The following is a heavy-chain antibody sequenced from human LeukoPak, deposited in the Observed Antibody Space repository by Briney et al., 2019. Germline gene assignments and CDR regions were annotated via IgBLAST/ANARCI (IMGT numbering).Heavy chain of an antibody. J-gene: IGHJ4*02. D-gene: IGHD3-16*02. CDR3: ARDQYDSVWDSHRPYFDY. V-gene: IGHV1-18*01. Sequence: ASVKVSCNASGYTFSSYGISWVRQAPGQGLERMGWINIYKGNTKYAQKFQGRVTMTTDTSTSTAYMEVTSLRSDDTAVYYCARDQYDSVWDSHRPYFDYWGQGTLVTVSS. CDR1: GYTFSSYG. CDR2: INIYKGNT.